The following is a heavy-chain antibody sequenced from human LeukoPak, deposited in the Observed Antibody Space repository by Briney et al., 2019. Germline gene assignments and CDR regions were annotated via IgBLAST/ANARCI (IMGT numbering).Heavy chain of an antibody. CDR3: ARDRATRGYSYGQHGIYYFDY. D-gene: IGHD5-18*01. J-gene: IGHJ4*02. CDR1: GGSISSSSYY. CDR2: INHSGST. Sequence: SETLSLTCTVSGGSISSSSYYWSWIRQPPGKGLEWIGEINHSGSTNYNPSLKSRVTISVDTSKNQFSLKLSSVTAADTAVYYCARDRATRGYSYGQHGIYYFDYWGQGTLVTVSS. V-gene: IGHV4-39*07.